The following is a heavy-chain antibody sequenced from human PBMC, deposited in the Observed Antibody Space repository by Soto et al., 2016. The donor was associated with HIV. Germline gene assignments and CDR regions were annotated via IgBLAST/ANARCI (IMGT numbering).Heavy chain of an antibody. D-gene: IGHD6-13*01. J-gene: IGHJ4*02. CDR1: GFTFSSYS. CDR2: ITSSSNYI. Sequence: EVQLVESGGGLVKPGGSLRLSCAASGFTFSSYSMNWVRQAPGKGLEWVSSITSSSNYIYYADSVKGRFTISRDNAKNSLYLQMNSLRVDDTAVYYCAREKGQQLPLDYVGPGEPLVTVSS. CDR3: AREKGQQLPLDY. V-gene: IGHV3-21*01.